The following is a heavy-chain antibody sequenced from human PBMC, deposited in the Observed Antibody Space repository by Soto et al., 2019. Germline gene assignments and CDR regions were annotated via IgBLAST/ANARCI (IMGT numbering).Heavy chain of an antibody. CDR1: GYSCTSDW. Sequence: GEYLKISCKGSGYSCTSDWFSWVRQMPGKGLMWMGRIDPSDSYTNYSPSFQGHVTISADKSISTAYLQWSSLKASDTAMYYCARLSLGDSCGYYYFLPGMDVSGQGTTVTVSS. J-gene: IGHJ6*02. CDR3: ARLSLGDSCGYYYFLPGMDV. D-gene: IGHD3-22*01. CDR2: IDPSDSYT. V-gene: IGHV5-10-1*01.